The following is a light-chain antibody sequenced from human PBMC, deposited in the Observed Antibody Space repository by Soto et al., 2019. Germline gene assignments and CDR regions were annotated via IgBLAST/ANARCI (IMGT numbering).Light chain of an antibody. V-gene: IGKV3-15*01. CDR2: GAS. J-gene: IGKJ1*01. CDR1: QSVSSN. CDR3: QQYNNWPRT. Sequence: EIVMTQSPATLSVSPGERATLSCRASQSVSSNLAWYQQKPGQAPRLLIYGASTRATGIPARFSGSGSGTEFTLTISCLQSEGFAVYYCQQYNNWPRTFGQGTKVEIK.